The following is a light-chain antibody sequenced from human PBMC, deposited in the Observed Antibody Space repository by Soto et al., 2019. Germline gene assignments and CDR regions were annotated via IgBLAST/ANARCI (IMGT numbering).Light chain of an antibody. V-gene: IGKV1-5*01. CDR3: QQYSSYST. CDR1: QSISNW. CDR2: DAS. Sequence: DIQMTQPPSSVSAAVGERVTMTCRASQSISNWLAWYQQKPGKAPKLLIYDASTLESGVPSRFSGGGFGTDFTLTISSLQPDDFATYYCQQYSSYSTFGQGTKVDIK. J-gene: IGKJ1*01.